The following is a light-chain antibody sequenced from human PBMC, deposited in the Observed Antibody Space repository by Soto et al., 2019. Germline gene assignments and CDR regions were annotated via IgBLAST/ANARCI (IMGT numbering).Light chain of an antibody. CDR3: QQHNNWPPIA. Sequence: EIVMTQSPATLSVSPGERATVSCRASQSVNSKLAWYQQKPGRAPRLLIYGASTRATGIPARFSGSGSGTEFTLTISSLQSEDFAVYYCQQHNNWPPIAFGQGTKVDIK. CDR1: QSVNSK. CDR2: GAS. J-gene: IGKJ1*01. V-gene: IGKV3-15*01.